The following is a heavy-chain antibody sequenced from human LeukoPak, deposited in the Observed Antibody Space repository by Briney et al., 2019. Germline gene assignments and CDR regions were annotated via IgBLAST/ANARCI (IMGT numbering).Heavy chain of an antibody. CDR3: ATLPVLSYYDSSGYPFDY. CDR2: IKQDGSEK. V-gene: IGHV3-7*01. CDR1: GFTFSSYW. Sequence: GGSLRLSCAASGFTFSSYWMSWVRQAPGKGLEWVANIKQDGSEKYYVDSVKGRLTISRDNAKNSLYLQMNSLRAEDTAVYYCATLPVLSYYDSSGYPFDYWGQGTLVTVSS. J-gene: IGHJ4*02. D-gene: IGHD3-22*01.